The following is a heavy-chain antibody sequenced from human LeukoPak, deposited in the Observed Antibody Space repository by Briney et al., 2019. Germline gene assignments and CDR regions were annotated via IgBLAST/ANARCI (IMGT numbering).Heavy chain of an antibody. CDR3: VKDLSRLGAFHI. V-gene: IGHV3-30*18. D-gene: IGHD5-12*01. Sequence: GGSPRLSCAASGFTFRTYGMHWVRQAPGKGLEWVAVISYDEIDKYYADSVKGRFTISRDNSKSTLYLQMNSLRAEDTAVYYCVKDLSRLGAFHIWGQGTMVTVSS. CDR1: GFTFRTYG. J-gene: IGHJ3*02. CDR2: ISYDEIDK.